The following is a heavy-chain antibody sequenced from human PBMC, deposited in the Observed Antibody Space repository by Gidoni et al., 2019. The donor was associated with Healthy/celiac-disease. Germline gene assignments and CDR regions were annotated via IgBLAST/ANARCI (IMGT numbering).Heavy chain of an antibody. CDR2: IYYSGST. CDR1: GGSGSSGSYY. Sequence: QVQLQESGPGLVKPSETLSLTCTVSGGSGSSGSYYWSWIRQPPGKGLEWIGYIYYSGSTNYNPSLKSRVTISVDTSKNQFSLKLSSVTAADTAVYYCAREDDSSGYYDYWGQGTLVTVSS. J-gene: IGHJ4*02. V-gene: IGHV4-61*01. CDR3: AREDDSSGYYDY. D-gene: IGHD3-22*01.